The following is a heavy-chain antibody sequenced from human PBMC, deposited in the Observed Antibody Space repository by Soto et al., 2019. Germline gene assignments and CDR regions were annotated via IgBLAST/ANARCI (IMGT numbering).Heavy chain of an antibody. J-gene: IGHJ6*02. Sequence: GGSLRLSCAASGFTVSSNYMSWVRQAPGKGLEWVSVIYSGGSTYYADSVKGRFAISRDNSTSTAYMELSSLRSEDTAVYYCARGYYDIFPGLAYYYGMDVWGQGTTVTVSS. CDR2: IYSGGST. D-gene: IGHD3-9*01. CDR1: GFTVSSNY. CDR3: ARGYYDIFPGLAYYYGMDV. V-gene: IGHV3-53*05.